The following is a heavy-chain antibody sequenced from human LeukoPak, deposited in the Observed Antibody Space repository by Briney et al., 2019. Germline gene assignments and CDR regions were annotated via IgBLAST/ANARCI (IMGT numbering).Heavy chain of an antibody. D-gene: IGHD5-18*01. V-gene: IGHV3-23*01. CDR2: ISGSGGST. CDR1: GFTFSSYA. Sequence: GGSLRLSCAASGFTFSSYAMSRVRQAPGQGLEWVSAISGSGGSTYYADSVKGHFTISRDNSKNTLYLQMDSLRAEDTAIYYCAKDLIAYSYGYAGRSNFDYWGQGTLVTVSS. J-gene: IGHJ4*02. CDR3: AKDLIAYSYGYAGRSNFDY.